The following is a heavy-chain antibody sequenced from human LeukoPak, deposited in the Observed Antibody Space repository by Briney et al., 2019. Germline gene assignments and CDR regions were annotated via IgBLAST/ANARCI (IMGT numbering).Heavy chain of an antibody. V-gene: IGHV3-23*01. Sequence: GGSLRLSCAASGFTFSSYGMHWVRQAPGKGLEWVSAICRSGGSTYYADSVKGRFTISRDNSKNTLYLQMSSLRAEDTAVYYCASGYWSSTDFRKDYWGQGTLVTVSS. J-gene: IGHJ4*02. CDR3: ASGYWSSTDFRKDY. D-gene: IGHD2-2*03. CDR1: GFTFSSYG. CDR2: ICRSGGST.